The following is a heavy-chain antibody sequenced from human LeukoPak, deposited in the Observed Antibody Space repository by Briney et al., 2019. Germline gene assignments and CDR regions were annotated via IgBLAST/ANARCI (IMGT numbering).Heavy chain of an antibody. D-gene: IGHD3-9*01. V-gene: IGHV3-21*01. CDR3: ARANDNTV. Sequence: GGSLRLYCAASGFTFSSYSMNWVRQAPGKGLEWVSSISSGSSYIYYADSVKGRFTISRDNAKNSLYLQMDSLRAEDTAVYYCARANDNTVWGQGTLVTVSS. CDR2: ISSGSSYI. J-gene: IGHJ4*02. CDR1: GFTFSSYS.